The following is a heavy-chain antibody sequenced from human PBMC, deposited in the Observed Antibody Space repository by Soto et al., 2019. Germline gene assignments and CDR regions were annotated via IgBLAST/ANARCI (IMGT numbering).Heavy chain of an antibody. CDR2: VYYSGTT. CDR3: ARTTAVPDTLRSRYYFDY. J-gene: IGHJ4*02. CDR1: GGSVSDKTYY. Sequence: SETLSLTCSVSGGSVSDKTYYWSWIRQPPGKGLEWIGYVYYSGTTNYNPSLKSRVSISVDTSQNQFSPRLNSVTAADTALYYCARTTAVPDTLRSRYYFDYWGQGTLVTVSS. D-gene: IGHD6-19*01. V-gene: IGHV4-61*01.